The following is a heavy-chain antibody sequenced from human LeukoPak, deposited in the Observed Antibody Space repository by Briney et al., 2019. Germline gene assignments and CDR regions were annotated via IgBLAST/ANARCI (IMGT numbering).Heavy chain of an antibody. CDR3: ARADSVPAGDYHYWYMDV. CDR2: INPNSGGT. J-gene: IGHJ6*03. D-gene: IGHD2-2*01. Sequence: ASVKVSCKASGYTFTGYYMHWVRQDLRQGLQWMGWINPNSGGTDYARKFQGRVTMTRDTSIRTVYMELSSLRSDDTAVYYCARADSVPAGDYHYWYMDVWGKGTTVTVSS. V-gene: IGHV1-2*02. CDR1: GYTFTGYY.